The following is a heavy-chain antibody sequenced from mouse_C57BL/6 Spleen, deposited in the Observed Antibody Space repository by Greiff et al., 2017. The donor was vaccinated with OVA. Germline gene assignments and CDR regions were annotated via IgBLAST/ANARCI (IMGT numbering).Heavy chain of an antibody. Sequence: VQLQQSGTVLAGHGASVKMSCKTSGYTFPHSVMHWVKQRPGQGLEWIGAIYPGNSDTSYNQKFKGKAKLTAVTSASTAYMELSSLTNEDSAVYYCTSEESYYGSSPWFAYWGQGTLVTVSA. J-gene: IGHJ3*01. CDR3: TSEESYYGSSPWFAY. CDR2: IYPGNSDT. CDR1: GYTFPHSV. D-gene: IGHD1-1*01. V-gene: IGHV1-5*01.